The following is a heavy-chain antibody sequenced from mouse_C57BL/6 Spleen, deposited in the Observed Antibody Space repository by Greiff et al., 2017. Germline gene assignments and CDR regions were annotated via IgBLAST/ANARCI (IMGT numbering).Heavy chain of an antibody. CDR3: ARDGSGPDY. V-gene: IGHV1-55*01. D-gene: IGHD3-2*02. J-gene: IGHJ2*01. CDR1: GYTFTSYW. Sequence: QVQLQQPGAELVKPGASVKMSCKASGYTFTSYWITWVKQRPGQGLEWIGDIYPGSGSTNYNEQFKSKATLTVDTSSSTAYMQLTSLTSEDTAVYYCARDGSGPDYWGQGTTLTVSS. CDR2: IYPGSGST.